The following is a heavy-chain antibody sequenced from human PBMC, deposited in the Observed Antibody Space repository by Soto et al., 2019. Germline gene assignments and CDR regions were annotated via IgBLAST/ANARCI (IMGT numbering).Heavy chain of an antibody. CDR2: INHSGST. J-gene: IGHJ4*02. V-gene: IGHV4-34*01. D-gene: IGHD5-12*01. Sequence: SETLSLTCAVYGGSFSGYSWNWIRQPPGKGLEWIGEINHSGSTNYNPSLKSRVTISLDTSKNQFSLRLTSLTAADTAVYFCARAPQIVAMGRTFDYWGQGILVTVSS. CDR1: GGSFSGYS. CDR3: ARAPQIVAMGRTFDY.